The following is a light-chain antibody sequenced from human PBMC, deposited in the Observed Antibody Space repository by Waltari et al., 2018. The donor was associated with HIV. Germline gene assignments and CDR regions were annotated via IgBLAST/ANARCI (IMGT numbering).Light chain of an antibody. CDR2: EVS. CDR1: SSDVGGYNS. J-gene: IGLJ1*01. CDR3: CSYGGTYNV. Sequence: PRSVSGSPGQSVTISCTGTSSDVGGYNSVSWYQQHPGKAPKLLIYEVSKWPSGVPDRFSGSKSGNTASLTISGLRADDEADYYCCSYGGTYNVFGTGTKVTIL. V-gene: IGLV2-11*01.